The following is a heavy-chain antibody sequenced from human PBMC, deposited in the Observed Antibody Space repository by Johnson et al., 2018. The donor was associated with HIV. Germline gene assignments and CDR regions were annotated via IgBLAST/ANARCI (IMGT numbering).Heavy chain of an antibody. CDR2: ISYDGSNK. J-gene: IGHJ3*02. Sequence: QVQLVESGGGVVQPGRSLRLSCAASGFTFSSYAMHWVRQAPGKGLEWVAVISYDGSNKYYADSVKGRFTISRDNAKNSLYLHMNSLRVEDTAVYYCAKDKDAFDIWGQGTMVTVSS. CDR3: AKDKDAFDI. CDR1: GFTFSSYA. V-gene: IGHV3-30-3*01.